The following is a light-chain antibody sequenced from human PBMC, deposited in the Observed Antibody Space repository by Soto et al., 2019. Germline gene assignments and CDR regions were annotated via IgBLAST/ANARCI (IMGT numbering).Light chain of an antibody. CDR3: QQYNSHWT. V-gene: IGKV1-5*03. CDR1: QGISNR. CDR2: QAS. Sequence: DVQMTQSPSTLSASVGDRVTITCRASQGISNRLAWYQQKPGKAPKLLIYQASSLKSGVPSRFGGSGSGTECTLTITSLQPDDFATYYCQQYNSHWTFGQGTKVEIK. J-gene: IGKJ1*01.